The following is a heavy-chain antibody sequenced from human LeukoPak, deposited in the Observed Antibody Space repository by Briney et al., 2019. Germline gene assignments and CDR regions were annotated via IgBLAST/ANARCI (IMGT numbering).Heavy chain of an antibody. CDR2: ISYDGSNK. CDR3: ARVLNYYDSSGYYFSY. CDR1: GFTFSYYT. V-gene: IGHV3-30-3*01. J-gene: IGHJ4*02. Sequence: AGGSLRLSSAASGFTFSYYTMHWVRQAPGKGLEWVAVISYDGSNKYYADSVKGRFTISRDNSKNTLYLQMNSLRAEDTAVYYCARVLNYYDSSGYYFSYWGQGTLVTVSS. D-gene: IGHD3-22*01.